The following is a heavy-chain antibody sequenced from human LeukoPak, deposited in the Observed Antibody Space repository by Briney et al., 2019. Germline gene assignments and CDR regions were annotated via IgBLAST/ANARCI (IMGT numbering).Heavy chain of an antibody. CDR1: GFTFDDYT. Sequence: GGSLRLSCAASGFTFDDYTMHWVRQAPGKGLEWVGRIKSKTDGGTTDYAAPVKGRFSISRDDSKNTLYLQMNSLKTEDTTVYYCSTDSTIVYWGQGTLVTVSS. J-gene: IGHJ4*02. D-gene: IGHD3-9*01. CDR3: STDSTIVY. V-gene: IGHV3-15*01. CDR2: IKSKTDGGTT.